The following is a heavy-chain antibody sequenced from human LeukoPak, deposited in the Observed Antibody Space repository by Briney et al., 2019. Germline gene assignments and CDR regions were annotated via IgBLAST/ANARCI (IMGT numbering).Heavy chain of an antibody. J-gene: IGHJ4*02. Sequence: GRSLRLSCAASGFTFSSYAMHWVRQAPGKGLEWVAVISYDGSNKYYADSVKGRFTISRDNSKNTLYLQMNSLRAEDTAVYYCANGGGRYSYGSFDYWGQGTLVTVSS. CDR2: ISYDGSNK. CDR1: GFTFSSYA. D-gene: IGHD5-18*01. CDR3: ANGGGRYSYGSFDY. V-gene: IGHV3-30-3*01.